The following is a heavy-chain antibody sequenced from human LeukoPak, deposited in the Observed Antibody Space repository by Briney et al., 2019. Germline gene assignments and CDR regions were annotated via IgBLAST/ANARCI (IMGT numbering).Heavy chain of an antibody. CDR3: AKDHDILTGFGDAFDI. CDR2: ISGSGGST. CDR1: GFTFSSYA. Sequence: GGSLRLSCAASGFTFSSYAMSWVLQAPGKGLEWVSAISGSGGSTYYADSVKGRFTISRDNSKNTLYLQMNSLRAEDTAVYYCAKDHDILTGFGDAFDIWGQGTMVTVSS. D-gene: IGHD3-9*01. V-gene: IGHV3-23*01. J-gene: IGHJ3*02.